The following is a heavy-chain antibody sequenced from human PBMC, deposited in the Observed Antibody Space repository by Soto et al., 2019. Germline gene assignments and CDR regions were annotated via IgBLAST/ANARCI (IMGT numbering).Heavy chain of an antibody. V-gene: IGHV4-30-4*01. D-gene: IGHD1-7*01. CDR1: GGSINSGDYF. Sequence: LSLTCTVSGGSINSGDYFWTWIRQPPGKGLEWIGYIYSSGSTFYNPSLRSRVLISTDTSKNQFSLNLTSVTAADTAVYYCARKLELRGSYYYYDMDVWGQGTTVTVSS. CDR2: IYSSGST. CDR3: ARKLELRGSYYYYDMDV. J-gene: IGHJ6*02.